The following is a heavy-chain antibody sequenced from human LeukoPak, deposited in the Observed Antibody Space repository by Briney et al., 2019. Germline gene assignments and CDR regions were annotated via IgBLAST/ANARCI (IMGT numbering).Heavy chain of an antibody. Sequence: AGGSLRLSCAASGFTFSSYGMHWVRQAPGKGLEWVSRINNVGSSTTYADSVKGRFTISRDNAKNTLYLQMNSLSAEDTAVYYCAREVSGSSYFDYWGQGTQVTVSS. V-gene: IGHV3-74*01. CDR2: INNVGSST. CDR3: AREVSGSSYFDY. D-gene: IGHD1-26*01. CDR1: GFTFSSYG. J-gene: IGHJ4*02.